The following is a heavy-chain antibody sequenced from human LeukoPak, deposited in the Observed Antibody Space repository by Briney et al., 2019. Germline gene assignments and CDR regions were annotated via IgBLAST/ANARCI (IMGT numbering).Heavy chain of an antibody. CDR2: IKQDGSEK. Sequence: GGSLRLSCAASGFTFSSYGMSWVRQAPGKGLEWVANIKQDGSEKYYVDSVKGRFTISRDNAKNSLYLQMNSLRAEDTAVYYCARKIQGFDYWGQGTLVTVSS. CDR1: GFTFSSYG. V-gene: IGHV3-7*01. J-gene: IGHJ4*02. CDR3: ARKIQGFDY.